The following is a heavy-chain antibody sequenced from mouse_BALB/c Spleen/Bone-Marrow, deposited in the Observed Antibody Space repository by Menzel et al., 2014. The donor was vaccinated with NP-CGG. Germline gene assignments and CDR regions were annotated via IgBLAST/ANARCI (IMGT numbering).Heavy chain of an antibody. D-gene: IGHD2-1*01. CDR3: ARRVYGNYWYFDV. V-gene: IGHV1-80*01. CDR2: IYPGDGDT. CDR1: GYAFSSYW. Sequence: VKLQESGAELVRPGSSVKISCKASGYAFSSYWMNWVKQRPGQGLEWIGQIYPGDGDTNYNGKFKGKATLTADKSSSTAYMRLSSLTSEDSAVYFCARRVYGNYWYFDVWGAGTTVTVSS. J-gene: IGHJ1*01.